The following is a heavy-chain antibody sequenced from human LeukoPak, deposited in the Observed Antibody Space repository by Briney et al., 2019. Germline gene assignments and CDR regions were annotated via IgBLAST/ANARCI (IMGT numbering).Heavy chain of an antibody. CDR1: GGSISSYY. J-gene: IGHJ6*03. CDR3: ARAPRTPRYCSSTSCYHGGYYYYYYMDV. D-gene: IGHD2-2*01. V-gene: IGHV4-59*01. CDR2: IYYSGST. Sequence: SETLSLTCTVSGGSISSYYWSWLRQPPGKGLEWIGYIYYSGSTNYNPSLKGRVTISVDTSKNQFSLKLSSVTAADTAVYYCARAPRTPRYCSSTSCYHGGYYYYYYMDVWGKGTTVTVSS.